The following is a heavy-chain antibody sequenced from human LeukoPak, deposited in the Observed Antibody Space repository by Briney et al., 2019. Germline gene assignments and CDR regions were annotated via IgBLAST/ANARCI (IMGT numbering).Heavy chain of an antibody. CDR3: ARDRGGSRAYRVGPSYYYGMDV. Sequence: SETLSLTCTVSGGSISSGDYYWSWIRQPPGKGLEWIGYIYYSGSTYYNPSLKSRVTISVDTSKNQFSLKLSSVTAADTAVYYCARDRGGSRAYRVGPSYYYGMDVWGQGTTVTVSS. CDR1: GGSISSGDYY. J-gene: IGHJ6*02. CDR2: IYYSGST. V-gene: IGHV4-30-4*01. D-gene: IGHD3-10*01.